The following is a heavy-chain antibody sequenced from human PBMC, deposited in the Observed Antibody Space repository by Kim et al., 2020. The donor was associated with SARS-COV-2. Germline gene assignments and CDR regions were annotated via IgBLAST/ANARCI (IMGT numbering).Heavy chain of an antibody. J-gene: IGHJ6*01. CDR1: GFTFSSYA. CDR2: MRGSGSEI. D-gene: IGHD1-1*01. CDR3: AIGGRGRSNW. Sequence: GGSLRLSCAASGFTFSSYAMTWVRQAPGKGLEWVATMRGSGSEIYYADSVKGRFTISRDNTKNSLYLQMNSLRAEDTAVYYCAIGGRGRSNWWGQGT. V-gene: IGHV3-21*06.